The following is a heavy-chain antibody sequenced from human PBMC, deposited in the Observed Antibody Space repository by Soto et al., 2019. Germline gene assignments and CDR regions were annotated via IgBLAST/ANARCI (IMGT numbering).Heavy chain of an antibody. Sequence: PSETLSLTCTVSGGSISSGGYYWSWIRQHPGKGLEWIGYIYYSGSTYYNPSLKSRVTISVDTSKNQFSLKLSSVTAADTAVYYCATNYGGAYYYYGMDVWGQGTTVTVSS. CDR1: GGSISSGGYY. V-gene: IGHV4-31*03. D-gene: IGHD4-17*01. CDR3: ATNYGGAYYYYGMDV. CDR2: IYYSGST. J-gene: IGHJ6*02.